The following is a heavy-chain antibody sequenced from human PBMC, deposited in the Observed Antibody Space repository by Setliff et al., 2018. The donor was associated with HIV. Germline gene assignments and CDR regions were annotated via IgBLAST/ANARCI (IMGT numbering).Heavy chain of an antibody. Sequence: PGESLKISCKDSGYTFSNYCIAWVRQMPGKGLEWMGIIYPGNSDTTYSPSFQGQVTISADKSISTAYLQWSSLKASDTAMYYCAKHLSPGSGWYSKARGMDVWGQGTTVTV. CDR1: GYTFSNYC. CDR2: IYPGNSDT. J-gene: IGHJ6*02. CDR3: AKHLSPGSGWYSKARGMDV. V-gene: IGHV5-51*01. D-gene: IGHD6-19*01.